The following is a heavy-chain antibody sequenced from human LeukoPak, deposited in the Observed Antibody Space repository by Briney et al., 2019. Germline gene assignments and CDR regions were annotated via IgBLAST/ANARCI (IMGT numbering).Heavy chain of an antibody. V-gene: IGHV1-69*05. CDR1: GGTFSSYA. CDR2: IIPIFHTT. J-gene: IGHJ4*02. CDR3: AREVATAAGGDY. D-gene: IGHD2-2*01. Sequence: ASVKVSCKASGGTFSSYAISWVRQAPGQGLEWMGGIIPIFHTTNYAQKFQGRVTITRDTSASTAYMELSSLRSEDTAVCYCAREVATAAGGDYWGQGTLVTVSS.